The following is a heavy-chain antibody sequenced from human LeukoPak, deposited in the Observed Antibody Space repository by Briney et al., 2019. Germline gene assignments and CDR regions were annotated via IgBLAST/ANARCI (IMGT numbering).Heavy chain of an antibody. CDR1: GYTFTGYY. D-gene: IGHD2-2*01. Sequence: GASVKVSCKASGYTFTGYYMHWVRQAPGQGLEWMGWINPNSGGTNYAQKFQGRVTMTRDTSISTAYMELSRLRSDDTAVYYCARGLYCSSTSCYGAPAGWFDPWGQGTLVTVSS. V-gene: IGHV1-2*02. CDR2: INPNSGGT. J-gene: IGHJ5*02. CDR3: ARGLYCSSTSCYGAPAGWFDP.